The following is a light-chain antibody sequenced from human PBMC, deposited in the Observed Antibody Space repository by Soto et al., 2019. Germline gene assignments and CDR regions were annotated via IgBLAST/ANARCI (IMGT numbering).Light chain of an antibody. Sequence: QSALTQPASVSGSPGQSITISCTGTSSDVGGYNFVSWYQQHPGKAPKLIIYEVSDRPSGVSNRFSGSKSGNTASLTISGLQAEDEADYYCSSYTNRHTFVFGTGTTVTVL. CDR1: SSDVGGYNF. CDR3: SSYTNRHTFV. V-gene: IGLV2-14*01. J-gene: IGLJ1*01. CDR2: EVS.